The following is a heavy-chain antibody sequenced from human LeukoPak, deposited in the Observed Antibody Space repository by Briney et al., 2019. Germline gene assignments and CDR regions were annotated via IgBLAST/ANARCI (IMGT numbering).Heavy chain of an antibody. CDR2: INPNSGGT. D-gene: IGHD3-9*01. CDR1: GYTFTGYY. V-gene: IGHV1-2*02. CDR3: AREADYDILTGYYIGFYYFDY. Sequence: GASVKVSCKASGYTFTGYYMHWVRQAPGQGLEWMGWINPNSGGTNYAQKFQGRVTMTRDTSTSTVYMELSSLRSEDTAVYYCAREADYDILTGYYIGFYYFDYWGQGTLVTVSS. J-gene: IGHJ4*02.